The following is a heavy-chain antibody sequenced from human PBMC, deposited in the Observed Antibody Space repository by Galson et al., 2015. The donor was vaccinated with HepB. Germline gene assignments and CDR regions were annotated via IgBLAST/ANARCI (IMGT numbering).Heavy chain of an antibody. CDR3: ARLGRYCSGGSCFYYYYGMDV. D-gene: IGHD2-15*01. V-gene: IGHV1-8*01. CDR2: MNPNSGNT. J-gene: IGHJ6*02. Sequence: SVKVSCKASGYTFTSYDINWVRQATGQGLEWMGWMNPNSGNTGYAQKFQGRVTMTRNTSISTAYMELSSLRSEDTAVYYYARLGRYCSGGSCFYYYYGMDVWGQGTTVTVSS. CDR1: GYTFTSYD.